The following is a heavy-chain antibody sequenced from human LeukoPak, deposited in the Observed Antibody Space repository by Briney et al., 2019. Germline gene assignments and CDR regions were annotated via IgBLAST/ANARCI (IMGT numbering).Heavy chain of an antibody. CDR2: IYYSGST. CDR1: GGSISSYY. D-gene: IGHD4-23*01. V-gene: IGHV4-59*01. J-gene: IGHJ3*02. CDR3: ARWESLRGSRIFDI. Sequence: SETLSLTCTVSGGSISSYYWSWIRQPPGKGLEWIGYIYYSGSTNYNPSLKSRVTISSDTSKNQFSLKLSSVTAADTAVYYCARWESLRGSRIFDIWGQGTMVTVSS.